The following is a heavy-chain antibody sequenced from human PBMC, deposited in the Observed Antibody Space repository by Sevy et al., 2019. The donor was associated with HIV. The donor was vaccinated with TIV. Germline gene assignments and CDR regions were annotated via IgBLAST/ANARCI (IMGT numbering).Heavy chain of an antibody. CDR3: ARERWTRPHDY. J-gene: IGHJ4*02. V-gene: IGHV3-23*01. Sequence: GGYLRLSCAASGFAFYDYGMSWIRQAPGKGLEWVATLSFGCGKIKYADSVKGRFTISRDNSKNSFYLQMDNLRVEDTALYYCARERWTRPHDYWGQGTRVTVSS. CDR2: LSFGCGKI. D-gene: IGHD2-15*01. CDR1: GFAFYDYG.